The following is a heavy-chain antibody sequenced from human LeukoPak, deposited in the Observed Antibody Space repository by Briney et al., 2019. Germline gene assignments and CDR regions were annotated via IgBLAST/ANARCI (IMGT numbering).Heavy chain of an antibody. CDR1: GGSIDSYS. Sequence: SETLSLTCTVSGGSIDSYSWSWIRQPAGKGLEWIGRIFTSGATFYNPSLKTRVTMSIATSKNQFTLKLSSVTAADTAVYYCARVHWNYDGLAWFDPWGQGTLVTVSS. CDR2: IFTSGAT. J-gene: IGHJ5*02. D-gene: IGHD1-7*01. CDR3: ARVHWNYDGLAWFDP. V-gene: IGHV4-4*07.